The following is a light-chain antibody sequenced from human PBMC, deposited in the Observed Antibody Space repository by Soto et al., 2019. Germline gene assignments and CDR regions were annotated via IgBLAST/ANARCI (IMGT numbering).Light chain of an antibody. CDR2: GAS. Sequence: IVLTQYPSTLSFSPGERASLSGRASQRVGSNYLAWFQQRPGQAPRLLISGASSRATGIPDRFSGSGSGTDFTLTISRLEPEDFAVYYCLQYGSSPHTFGQGTRLEIK. CDR1: QRVGSNY. J-gene: IGKJ5*01. CDR3: LQYGSSPHT. V-gene: IGKV3-20*01.